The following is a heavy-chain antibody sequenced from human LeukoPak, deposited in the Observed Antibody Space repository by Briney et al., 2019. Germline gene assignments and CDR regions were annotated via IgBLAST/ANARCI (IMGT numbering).Heavy chain of an antibody. CDR2: IYHSGST. CDR1: GYSISSGYY. CDR3: AGEMATIRTNTFDY. J-gene: IGHJ4*02. Sequence: SETLSLTCAVSGYSISSGYYWGWIRQSPGKGLEWIGSIYHSGSTYYNPSLKSRVTISVDTSKNQFSLKLSSVTAADTAVYYCAGEMATIRTNTFDYWGQGTLVTVSS. V-gene: IGHV4-38-2*02. D-gene: IGHD5-24*01.